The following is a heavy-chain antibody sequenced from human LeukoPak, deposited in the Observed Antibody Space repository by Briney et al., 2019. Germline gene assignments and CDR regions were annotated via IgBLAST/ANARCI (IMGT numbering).Heavy chain of an antibody. CDR3: ARADPNASGYFYRFNWFHP. D-gene: IGHD3-10*01. CDR1: GGSISSYY. V-gene: IGHV4-59*13. Sequence: AETLSHTCTVSGGSISSYYWNWVRQPPGKGLVWIGNLYSSGSTDYNPSLKSRVTISLASSKFQFSLRLNSVTAADTAVYYCARADPNASGYFYRFNWFHPWCQGTLVTVSS. CDR2: LYSSGST. J-gene: IGHJ5*02.